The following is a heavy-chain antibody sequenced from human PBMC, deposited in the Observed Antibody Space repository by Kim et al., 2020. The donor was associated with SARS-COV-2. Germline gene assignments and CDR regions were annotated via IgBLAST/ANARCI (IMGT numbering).Heavy chain of an antibody. J-gene: IGHJ6*02. Sequence: YNPSLKSRVTISVDTSKNQFSLKLSSVTAADTAVYYCARQPHYYYYGMDVWGQGTTVTVSS. CDR3: ARQPHYYYYGMDV. V-gene: IGHV4-31*02.